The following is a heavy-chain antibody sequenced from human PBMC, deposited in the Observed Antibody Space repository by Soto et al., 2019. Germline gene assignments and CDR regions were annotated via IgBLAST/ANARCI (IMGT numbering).Heavy chain of an antibody. J-gene: IGHJ4*02. CDR1: GYTFTTYG. CDR3: ARGEYYYKL. CDR2: INTDNGNP. Sequence: QVHLVQSGTEVKKPGASVRVSCKTSGYTFTTYGISWVRQAPGQGLEWMGWINTDNGNPKYAQRLQGRVTMTTDTSTSTVYMELRSLTPDDTAVYYCARGEYYYKLWGQGTLVTVSS. D-gene: IGHD3-10*01. V-gene: IGHV1-18*01.